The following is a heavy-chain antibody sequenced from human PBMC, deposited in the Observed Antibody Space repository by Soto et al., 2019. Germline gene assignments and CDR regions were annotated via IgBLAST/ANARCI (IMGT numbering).Heavy chain of an antibody. CDR2: ISAHNGNT. CDR1: GYTFTSYG. CDR3: ARARTRYFDY. J-gene: IGHJ4*02. V-gene: IGHV1-18*04. D-gene: IGHD1-20*01. Sequence: QVQLVQSGAEVKKPGASVKVSCKASGYTFTSYGITWVRRAPGQGLEWMGWISAHNGNTDYAQKVQGRVIMTTDTSTWTAYMELRSLTSDDTAVYYCARARTRYFDYWGQGTLVTVSS.